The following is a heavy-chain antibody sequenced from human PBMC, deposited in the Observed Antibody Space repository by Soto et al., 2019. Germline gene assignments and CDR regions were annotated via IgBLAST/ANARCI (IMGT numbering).Heavy chain of an antibody. J-gene: IGHJ4*02. Sequence: QVQLVESGGGVVQTGRSLRLSCAASGFTFSSYGMHWVRQAPGKGLEWVAVISYDGSNKYYAYSVKGRFTISRDNSKNTLYLQMNSLRAEDTAVYYCAKWDDDSSGWYYFDYWGQGTLVTVSS. CDR3: AKWDDDSSGWYYFDY. D-gene: IGHD6-19*01. CDR2: ISYDGSNK. CDR1: GFTFSSYG. V-gene: IGHV3-30*18.